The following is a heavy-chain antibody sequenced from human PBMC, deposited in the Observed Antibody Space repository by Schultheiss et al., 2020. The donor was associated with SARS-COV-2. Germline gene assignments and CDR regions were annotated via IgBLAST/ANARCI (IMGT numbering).Heavy chain of an antibody. V-gene: IGHV1-2*02. D-gene: IGHD3-16*01. Sequence: ASVKVSCKASGYTFTSYDINWVRQATGQGLEWMGWINPNSGGTNYAQKFQGRVTMTRDTSISTAYMELSRLRSDDTAVYYCARTWGDAFDIWGQGTMVTVSS. J-gene: IGHJ3*02. CDR1: GYTFTSYD. CDR2: INPNSGGT. CDR3: ARTWGDAFDI.